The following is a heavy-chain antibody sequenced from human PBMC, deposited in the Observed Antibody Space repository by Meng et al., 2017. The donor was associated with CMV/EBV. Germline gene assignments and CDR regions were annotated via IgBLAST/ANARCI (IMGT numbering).Heavy chain of an antibody. D-gene: IGHD3-3*01. CDR2: IYHSGST. CDR3: AREGQLEWFRISSYGMDV. V-gene: IGHV4-38-2*02. Sequence: GSLRLSCTVSGYSISSGYYWGWIRQPPGKGLEWIGSIYHSGSTYYNPSLKSRVTISVDTSKNQFSLKLSSVTAADTAVYYCAREGQLEWFRISSYGMDVWGQGTTVTVSS. CDR1: GYSISSGYY. J-gene: IGHJ6*02.